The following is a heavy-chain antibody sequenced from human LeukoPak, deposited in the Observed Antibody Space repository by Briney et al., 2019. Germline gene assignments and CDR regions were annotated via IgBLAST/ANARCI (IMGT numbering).Heavy chain of an antibody. CDR2: IRRRAYGGAA. CDR3: IRNGLVDFDY. J-gene: IGHJ4*01. V-gene: IGHV3-49*04. CDR1: GFAFDDFA. Sequence: GGSLRLSCTTSGFAFDDFAMSWVRQPAGKGLEWVGFIRRRAYGGAAEYAASVKGRFIISRDDSKGIAYLQMNSLKTEDTAVYYCIRNGLVDFDYWGHGSRVIV.